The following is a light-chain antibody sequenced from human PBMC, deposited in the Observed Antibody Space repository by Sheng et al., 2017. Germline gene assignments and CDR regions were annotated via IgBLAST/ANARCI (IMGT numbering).Light chain of an antibody. V-gene: IGLV2-11*01. CDR1: NSDVGGYDY. CDR3: CSYAGSDTSAI. J-gene: IGLJ2*01. Sequence: QSALTQPRSVSGSPGQSVTISCTGTNSDVGGYDYVSWYQQHPGKAPKVIIFDVNKRPSGVPDRFSGSKSGNTASLTISGLQAEDEAEYHCCSYAGSDTSAIFGGGTKLTVL. CDR2: DVN.